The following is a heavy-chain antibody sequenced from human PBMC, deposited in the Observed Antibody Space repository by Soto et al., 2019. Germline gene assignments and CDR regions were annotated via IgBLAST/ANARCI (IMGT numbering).Heavy chain of an antibody. D-gene: IGHD3-22*01. CDR2: IYYSGST. CDR1: GGSISSSSYY. V-gene: IGHV4-39*01. J-gene: IGHJ4*02. Sequence: QLQLQESGPGLVKPSETLSLTCTVSGGSISSSSYYWGWIRQPPGKGLEWIGSIYYSGSTYYNPSLKSRVTISVDTSKNQFSLKLSSVTAADTAVYYCVRGPGAYYYDSSGSYIDYWGQGTLVTVSS. CDR3: VRGPGAYYYDSSGSYIDY.